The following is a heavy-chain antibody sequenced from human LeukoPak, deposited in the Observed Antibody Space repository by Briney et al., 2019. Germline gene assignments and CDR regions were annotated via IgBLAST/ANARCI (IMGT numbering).Heavy chain of an antibody. D-gene: IGHD2-2*01. CDR3: ARRMSQLLSFDY. Sequence: PSETLSLTCTVSGGSISSYYWSWIRQPPGKGLEWIGYIYYSGSTNYSPSLKSRVTISVDTSQNQFSLKLSSVTAADTAVYYCARRMSQLLSFDYWGQGTLVSVSS. CDR1: GGSISSYY. CDR2: IYYSGST. V-gene: IGHV4-59*01. J-gene: IGHJ4*02.